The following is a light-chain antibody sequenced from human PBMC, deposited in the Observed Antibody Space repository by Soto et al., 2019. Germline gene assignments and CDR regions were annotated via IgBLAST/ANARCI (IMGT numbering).Light chain of an antibody. CDR3: QSYDSSLSENV. J-gene: IGLJ1*01. Sequence: QSVLTQPPSVSGAPGQRVTISCTGSSSNIGAGYDVHWCQQLPGTAPKLLIYGNSNRPSGVPDRFSGSKSGTSASLAITGLQAEDEADYYCQSYDSSLSENVFGTGTKLTVL. V-gene: IGLV1-40*01. CDR1: SSNIGAGYD. CDR2: GNS.